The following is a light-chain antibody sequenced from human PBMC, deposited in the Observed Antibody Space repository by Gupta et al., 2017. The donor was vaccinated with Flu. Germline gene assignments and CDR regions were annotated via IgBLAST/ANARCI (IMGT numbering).Light chain of an antibody. CDR1: QDIRTG. V-gene: IGKV1D-16*01. CDR3: QQYNSFPRT. J-gene: IGKJ4*02. Sequence: IQLPPSPSSLSASVGDRVTITCRSSQDIRTGLAWYQQKPEKAPKSLIYAASNLQSGVPSRFSGSGSGTDFTLTISSLQPEDFATYYCQQYNSFPRTFGEGTKVEIK. CDR2: AAS.